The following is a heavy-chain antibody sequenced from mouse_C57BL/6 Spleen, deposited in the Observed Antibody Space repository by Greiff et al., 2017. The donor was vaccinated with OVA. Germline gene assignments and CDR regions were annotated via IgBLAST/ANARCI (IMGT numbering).Heavy chain of an antibody. V-gene: IGHV1-50*01. CDR2: IDPSDSYT. CDR1: GYTFTSYW. D-gene: IGHD2-4*01. J-gene: IGHJ2*01. Sequence: VQLQQPGAELVKPGASVKLSCKASGYTFTSYWMQWVKQRPGQGLEWIGEIDPSDSYTNYNQKFKGKATLTVDTSSSTAYMQLSSLTSEDSAVYYCARGGLLYYDYDDYWGQGTTLTVSS. CDR3: ARGGLLYYDYDDY.